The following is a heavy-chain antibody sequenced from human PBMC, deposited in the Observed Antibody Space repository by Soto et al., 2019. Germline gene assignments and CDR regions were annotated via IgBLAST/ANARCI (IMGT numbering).Heavy chain of an antibody. V-gene: IGHV2-26*01. CDR3: ARMRDGDYSGPCDY. Sequence: QVTLKESGPVLVKPTETLTLTCTVSGFSLSNARVRVSWIRQPPGKPLEWLAHIFSNDEESYSTSLQRMLTISKDSSKSQVVLSMTNMDTLDTATYYCARMRDGDYSGPCDYWGQGTLVTVSS. CDR1: GFSLSNARVR. D-gene: IGHD4-17*01. J-gene: IGHJ4*02. CDR2: IFSNDEE.